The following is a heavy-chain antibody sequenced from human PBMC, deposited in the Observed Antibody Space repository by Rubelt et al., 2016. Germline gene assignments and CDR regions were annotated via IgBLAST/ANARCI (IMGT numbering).Heavy chain of an antibody. CDR3: GRDQGYCSGGTCYSVFDY. V-gene: IGHV3-33*01. J-gene: IGHJ4*02. CDR1: GFTFRNYG. Sequence: ESGGGVVQPGRSLRLSCTASGFTFRNYGMHWVRQAPGKGLEWVAVIWYDGSNNRFADSVKGRFTISRDTSKTILWLQMNSRSAEDTAVYYCGRDQGYCSGGTCYSVFDYWGQGTLVTVSS. D-gene: IGHD2-15*01. CDR2: IWYDGSNN.